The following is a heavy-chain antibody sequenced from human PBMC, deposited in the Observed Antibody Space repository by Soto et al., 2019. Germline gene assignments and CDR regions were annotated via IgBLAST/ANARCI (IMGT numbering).Heavy chain of an antibody. D-gene: IGHD2-15*01. V-gene: IGHV4-39*01. J-gene: IGHJ5*02. CDR2: IYYSGST. CDR1: GGSISSSSYY. Sequence: QLQLQESGPGLVKPSETLSLTCTVSGGSISSSSYYWGWIRQPPGKGLEWIGSIYYSGSTYYNPSLTSRVTISVDTSKNQFSLKLSSVTAADTAVYYCARHGGDIVVVVAARRYNWFDPWGQGTLVTVSS. CDR3: ARHGGDIVVVVAARRYNWFDP.